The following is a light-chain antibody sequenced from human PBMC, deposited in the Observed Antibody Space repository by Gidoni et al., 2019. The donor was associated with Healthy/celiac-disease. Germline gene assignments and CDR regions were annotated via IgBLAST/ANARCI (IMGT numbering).Light chain of an antibody. V-gene: IGKV1-5*03. CDR3: QQYNSYSX. CDR2: KAS. CDR1: QSISSW. Sequence: DIQMTQSPSTLSASVGDRVTITCRASQSISSWLAWYQQKPGKAPKLLIYKASSLESGVPSSFSGSGSGTEFTLTISSLQPDDFATYYCQQYNSYSXXXQGTKLEIK. J-gene: IGKJ2*01.